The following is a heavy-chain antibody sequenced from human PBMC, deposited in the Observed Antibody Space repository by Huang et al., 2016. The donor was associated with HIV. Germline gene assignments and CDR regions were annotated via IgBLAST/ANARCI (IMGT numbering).Heavy chain of an antibody. J-gene: IGHJ5*02. CDR1: GFSLTTSRVG. Sequence: QITLKESGPTLVKPTQTLTLTCTFSGFSLTTSRVGVGWIRPPPGKALEWLATIYWDDDKRYRPALESRLTITKDTSKNQGVLTMTNMDPVDTATYYCAHRRDSWEGDWFDPWGQGTLVTVSS. D-gene: IGHD6-13*01. CDR3: AHRRDSWEGDWFDP. CDR2: IYWDDDK. V-gene: IGHV2-5*02.